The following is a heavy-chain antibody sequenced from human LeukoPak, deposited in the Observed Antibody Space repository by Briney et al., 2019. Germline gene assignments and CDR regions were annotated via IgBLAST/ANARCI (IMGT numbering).Heavy chain of an antibody. V-gene: IGHV4-38-2*02. D-gene: IGHD2-2*01. CDR3: ARVNSCSSTSCPHYYYYMDV. J-gene: IGHJ6*03. Sequence: PSETLSLTCTVSGYSISSGYYWGWIRQPPGKGLEWIGSIYHSGSTYYNPSLKSRVTISVDTSKNQFSLKLSSVTAADTAVYYCARVNSCSSTSCPHYYYYMDVWGKGTTVTVSS. CDR2: IYHSGST. CDR1: GYSISSGYY.